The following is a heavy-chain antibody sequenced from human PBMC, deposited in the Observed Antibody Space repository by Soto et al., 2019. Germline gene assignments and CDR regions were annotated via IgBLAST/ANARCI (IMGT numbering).Heavy chain of an antibody. CDR2: IIPMFGTS. J-gene: IGHJ4*02. CDR3: ARGSCSSTSCYKEYYSDL. CDR1: GGTFSGYA. D-gene: IGHD2-2*02. Sequence: QVQLVQSGAEVKKPGSSVKVSCKASGGTFSGYAISWVRQAPGQGLEWMGEIIPMFGTSNYAQKFQGRVTITADESTSTAYMELSSLRSEDTAVYYCARGSCSSTSCYKEYYSDLWGQGTLVTVSS. V-gene: IGHV1-69*01.